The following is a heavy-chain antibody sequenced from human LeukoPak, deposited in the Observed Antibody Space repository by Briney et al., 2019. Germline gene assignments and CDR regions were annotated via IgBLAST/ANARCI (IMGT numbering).Heavy chain of an antibody. CDR1: GFTVSSNY. D-gene: IGHD4-23*01. Sequence: GGSLRLSCAVSGFTVSSNYMSWVRQAPGKGLEWVSGIYGGDTTYYADSVKGRLTISRDNSKNTLYLQMNSLRADDTAVYYCASESPLYYGGNSEFWGQGTLVTVSS. V-gene: IGHV3-53*01. CDR3: ASESPLYYGGNSEF. J-gene: IGHJ4*02. CDR2: IYGGDTT.